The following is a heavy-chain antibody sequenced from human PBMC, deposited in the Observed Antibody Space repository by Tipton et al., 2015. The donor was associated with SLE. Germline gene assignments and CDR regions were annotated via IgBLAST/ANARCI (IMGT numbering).Heavy chain of an antibody. Sequence: TLSLTCTVAGGSISSYYWSWIRQPPGKGLEWIGYIYYSGTTNYNPSFKSRVTISDDTSKTQFSLKLSSVSAADTAVYYCARWVSGYADYWGQGTLVTVSS. D-gene: IGHD5-12*01. CDR3: ARWVSGYADY. CDR2: IYYSGTT. J-gene: IGHJ4*02. V-gene: IGHV4-59*01. CDR1: GGSISSYY.